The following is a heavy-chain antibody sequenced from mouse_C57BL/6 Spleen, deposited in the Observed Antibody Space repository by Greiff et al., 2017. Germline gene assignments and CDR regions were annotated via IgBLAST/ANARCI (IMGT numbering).Heavy chain of an antibody. CDR2: LNPYNGCT. Sequence: EVQLQQSGPVLVKPGASVKMSCKASGYTFTDYYMNWVKQSHGKSLEWIGVLNPYNGCTSYNQTFKGKATLTVDKSSSTAYMELHSLTSKDSAVLYCARRKKNSNVYYAMDYGGQGTSVTVAA. V-gene: IGHV1-19*01. CDR3: ARRKKNSNVYYAMDY. D-gene: IGHD2-5*01. CDR1: GYTFTDYY. J-gene: IGHJ4*01.